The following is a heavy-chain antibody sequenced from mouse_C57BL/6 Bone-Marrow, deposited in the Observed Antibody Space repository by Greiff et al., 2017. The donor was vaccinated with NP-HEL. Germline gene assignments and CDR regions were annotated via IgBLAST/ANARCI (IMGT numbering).Heavy chain of an antibody. CDR3: ARSYYYGSSYPYAIDY. V-gene: IGHV1-18*01. Sequence: VQLQQSGPELVKPGASVKIPCKASGYTFTDYNMDWVKQSHGKSLEWIGDINPNNGGTIYNQKFKGKATLTVDKSSSTAYMELRSLTSEDTAVYYCARSYYYGSSYPYAIDYWGQGTSVTVSS. CDR2: INPNNGGT. D-gene: IGHD1-1*01. CDR1: GYTFTDYN. J-gene: IGHJ4*01.